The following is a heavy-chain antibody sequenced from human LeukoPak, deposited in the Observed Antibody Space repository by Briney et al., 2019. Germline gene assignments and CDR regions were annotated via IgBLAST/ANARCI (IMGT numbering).Heavy chain of an antibody. CDR2: INPNSGGT. CDR3: ARAYWGSGSYYDY. V-gene: IGHV1-2*02. J-gene: IGHJ4*02. CDR1: GYIFTGYY. D-gene: IGHD3-10*01. Sequence: VASVTVSCKASGYIFTGYYMHWVRQAPGQGREWMGWINPNSGGTNYAQKFQGRVTMTRDTSISTAYMELSRLRSDDTAVYYCARAYWGSGSYYDYWGQGTLVTVSS.